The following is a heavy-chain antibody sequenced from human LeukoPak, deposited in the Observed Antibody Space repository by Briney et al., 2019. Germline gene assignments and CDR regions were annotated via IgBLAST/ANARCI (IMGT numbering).Heavy chain of an antibody. Sequence: SETLSLTCTVSGGSISSYYWSWIRQPPGKGLEWIGYIYYSGSTNYNPSLKGRVTISVDTSNNQFSLKLGSVTAADTAVYYCARGLREAQYGYWGQGTLVTVSS. D-gene: IGHD4-17*01. J-gene: IGHJ4*02. CDR3: ARGLREAQYGY. V-gene: IGHV4-59*01. CDR1: GGSISSYY. CDR2: IYYSGST.